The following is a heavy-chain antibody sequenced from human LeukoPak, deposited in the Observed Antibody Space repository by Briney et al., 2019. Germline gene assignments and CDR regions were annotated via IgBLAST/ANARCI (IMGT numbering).Heavy chain of an antibody. CDR3: ARDQLLYRYFDY. J-gene: IGHJ4*02. Sequence: ASVKVSCKASGYTFTGYYMHWVRQGPGQGLEWMGWINPNSGGTNYAQKFQGRVTMTRDTSISTAYMELSRLRSDDTAVYYCARDQLLYRYFDYWGQGTLVTVSS. CDR1: GYTFTGYY. CDR2: INPNSGGT. V-gene: IGHV1-2*02. D-gene: IGHD2-2*02.